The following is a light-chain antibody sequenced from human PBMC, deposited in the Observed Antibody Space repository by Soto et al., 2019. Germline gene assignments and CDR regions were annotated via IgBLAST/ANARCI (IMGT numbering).Light chain of an antibody. CDR3: SSYTSGSTWV. CDR1: SSDVGAYNY. CDR2: EVS. J-gene: IGLJ3*02. V-gene: IGLV2-14*01. Sequence: QSVLTQPASVSGSPGQSITISCTGTSSDVGAYNYVYWYQQHPGKAPKLMIYEVSNRPSGVSNRFSGSKSGNTASLTISGLQAEDEGDYYCSSYTSGSTWVFGGGTKLTVL.